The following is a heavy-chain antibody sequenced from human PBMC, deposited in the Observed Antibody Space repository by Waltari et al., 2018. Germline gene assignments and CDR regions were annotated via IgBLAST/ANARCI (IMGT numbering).Heavy chain of an antibody. D-gene: IGHD3-3*01. CDR2: IYSGGST. CDR3: AREAFGVVITGVFVDY. CDR1: GFTVSSNY. V-gene: IGHV3-53*01. J-gene: IGHJ4*02. Sequence: ASGFTVSSNYMSWVRQAPGKGLDWVSVIYSGGSTYYADSVKGRFTISRDNSKNTLYLQMNSLRAEDTAVYYCAREAFGVVITGVFVDYWGQGTLVTVSS.